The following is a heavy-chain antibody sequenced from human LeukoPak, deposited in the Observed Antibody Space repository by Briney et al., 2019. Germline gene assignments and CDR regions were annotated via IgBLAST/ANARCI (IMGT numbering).Heavy chain of an antibody. CDR3: ARGYYDFWSGYYIPVGYFDY. CDR2: INHSGST. D-gene: IGHD3-3*01. CDR1: GFTFSSYA. Sequence: GSLRLSCAASGFTFSSYAMSWVRQAPGKGLEWIGEINHSGSTNYNPSLKSRVTISVDTSKNQFSLKLSSVTAADTAVYYCARGYYDFWSGYYIPVGYFDYWGQGTLVTVSS. J-gene: IGHJ4*02. V-gene: IGHV4-34*01.